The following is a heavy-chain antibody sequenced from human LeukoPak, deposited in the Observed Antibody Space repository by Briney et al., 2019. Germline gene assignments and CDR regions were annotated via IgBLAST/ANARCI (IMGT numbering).Heavy chain of an antibody. D-gene: IGHD3-10*01. CDR3: AKENRSFDY. CDR1: GFTFSSYG. V-gene: IGHV3-30*18. J-gene: IGHJ4*02. Sequence: GGSLRLSCAAFGFTFSSYGMHWVRQAPGKGLEWVAVISYDGSNKYYADSVKGRFTISRDNSKNTLYLQMNSLRAEDTAVYYCAKENRSFDYWGQGTLVTVSS. CDR2: ISYDGSNK.